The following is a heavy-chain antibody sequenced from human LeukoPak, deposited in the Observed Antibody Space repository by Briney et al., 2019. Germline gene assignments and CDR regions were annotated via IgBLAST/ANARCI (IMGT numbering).Heavy chain of an antibody. D-gene: IGHD2-2*01. CDR2: INPNSGGT. CDR1: GYTFTGYY. V-gene: IGHV1-2*02. J-gene: IGHJ3*02. Sequence: GASVKVSCKASGYTFTGYYMHWVRQAPGQGLEWMGWINPNSGGTNYAQKFQGRVTMTRDTSISTAYMELSRLRSDDTAVYYCERSVCSSTSCYVGDAFDIWGQGTMVTVSS. CDR3: ERSVCSSTSCYVGDAFDI.